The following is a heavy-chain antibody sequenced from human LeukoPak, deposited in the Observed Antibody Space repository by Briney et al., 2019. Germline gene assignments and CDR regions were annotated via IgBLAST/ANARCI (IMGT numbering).Heavy chain of an antibody. Sequence: GASVKVSCKASGYTFTSYDFIWVRQATGQGLEWMGWMNPNTGTTGYAQKFQGRVTMTRNTSISTAYMELSSLRSEDTAVYYCARGSMERWLQFDYWGQGTLVTVSS. D-gene: IGHD5-24*01. V-gene: IGHV1-8*01. CDR1: GYTFTSYD. CDR2: MNPNTGTT. CDR3: ARGSMERWLQFDY. J-gene: IGHJ4*02.